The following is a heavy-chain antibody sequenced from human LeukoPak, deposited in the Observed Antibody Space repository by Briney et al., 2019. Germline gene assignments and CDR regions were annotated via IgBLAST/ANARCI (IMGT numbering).Heavy chain of an antibody. CDR1: GFTFSSYW. CDR3: TTERQQLVLFYYYYYMDV. D-gene: IGHD6-13*01. V-gene: IGHV3-15*01. J-gene: IGHJ6*03. CDR2: IKSKTDGGTT. Sequence: PGGSLRLSCAASGFTFSSYWMSWVRQAPGKGLEWVGRIKSKTDGGTTDYAAPVKGRFIISRDDSKTTLYLQINSLKTEDTAVYYCTTERQQLVLFYYYYYMDVWGKGTTVTVSS.